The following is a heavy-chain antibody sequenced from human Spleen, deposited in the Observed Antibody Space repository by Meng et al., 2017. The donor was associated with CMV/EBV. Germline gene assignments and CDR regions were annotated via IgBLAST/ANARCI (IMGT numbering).Heavy chain of an antibody. CDR2: IYFRGSS. Sequence: VAGVSMSRGGYYWTWIRQHPERGLEWIGYIYFRGSSYLNPSLKGRLTISVDTSKNQFSLKLTSLTAADTAVYYCASSVMAGSYYFDSWGQGTLVTVSS. CDR1: GVSMSRGGYY. V-gene: IGHV4-31*02. J-gene: IGHJ4*02. CDR3: ASSVMAGSYYFDS. D-gene: IGHD3-16*01.